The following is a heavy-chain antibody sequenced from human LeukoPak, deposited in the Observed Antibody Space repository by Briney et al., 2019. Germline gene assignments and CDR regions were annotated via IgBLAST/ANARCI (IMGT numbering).Heavy chain of an antibody. V-gene: IGHV4-59*01. CDR3: ARRRGYSGYEWYFDL. Sequence: SETLSLTCTVSGGSISSYYWSWIRQPPGKGLEWIGYIYYSGSTNYNPSLKSRVTISVDTSKNQFSLKLSSVTAADTAVYYCARRRGYSGYEWYFDLWGRGTLATVSS. J-gene: IGHJ2*01. CDR2: IYYSGST. D-gene: IGHD5-12*01. CDR1: GGSISSYY.